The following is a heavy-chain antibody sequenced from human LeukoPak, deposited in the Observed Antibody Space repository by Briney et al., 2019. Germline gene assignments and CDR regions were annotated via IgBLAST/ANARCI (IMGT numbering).Heavy chain of an antibody. CDR2: IRYDGSNK. V-gene: IGHV3-30*02. D-gene: IGHD6-13*01. J-gene: IGHJ4*02. CDR3: AKDGPRIAAAVVF. CDR1: GFTFSSYG. Sequence: GGSLRLSCAASGFTFSSYGMHWVRQAPGKGLEWVAFIRYDGSNKYYADSVKGRFTISRDNSKNTLYLQMNSLRAEDTAVYYCAKDGPRIAAAVVFWGQGTLVTVSS.